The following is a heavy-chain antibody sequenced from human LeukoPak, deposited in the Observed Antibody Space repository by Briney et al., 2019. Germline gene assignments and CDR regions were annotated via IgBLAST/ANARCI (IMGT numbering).Heavy chain of an antibody. D-gene: IGHD3-3*01. CDR3: ARHPKSSYYDFWSGYYNPYYYYYMDV. CDR2: IKHSGST. Sequence: PSETLSLTCAVYGGSFSGYYWSWISQPPGKGLEWIGEIKHSGSTNYNPSLKSRVTILVDTSTNQFSLKLSSVPAADTAVYYCARHPKSSYYDFWSGYYNPYYYYYMDVWGKGTTVTVSS. CDR1: GGSFSGYY. V-gene: IGHV4-34*01. J-gene: IGHJ6*03.